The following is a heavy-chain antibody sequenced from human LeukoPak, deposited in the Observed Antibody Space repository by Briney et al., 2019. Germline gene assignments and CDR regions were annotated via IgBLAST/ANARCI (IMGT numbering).Heavy chain of an antibody. CDR3: ARMVVDVTRWFDP. CDR2: IYHGGST. J-gene: IGHJ5*02. V-gene: IGHV4-30-2*01. Sequence: PSETLSLTCDVSGDSMSSSRYSWSWIRQPPGKGLEWIGYIYHGGSTHYNSSLKSRVTISVDRSRKQFSLNLSSVTAADTAVYFCARMVVDVTRWFDPWGPGTLVTVSS. D-gene: IGHD2-15*01. CDR1: GDSMSSSRYS.